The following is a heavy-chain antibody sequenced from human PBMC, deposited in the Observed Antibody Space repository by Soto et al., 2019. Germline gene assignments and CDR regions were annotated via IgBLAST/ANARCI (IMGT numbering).Heavy chain of an antibody. CDR1: GGSISSGDYY. Sequence: PSETLSLTCTVSGGSISSGDYYWSWIRQPPGKGLEWIGYIYYSGSTYYNPSLKSRVTISVDTSKNQFSLKLSSVTAADTAVYYCARWVCDSGYDYCYFDYWGQGTLVTVSS. CDR3: ARWVCDSGYDYCYFDY. D-gene: IGHD5-12*01. V-gene: IGHV4-30-4*01. J-gene: IGHJ4*02. CDR2: IYYSGST.